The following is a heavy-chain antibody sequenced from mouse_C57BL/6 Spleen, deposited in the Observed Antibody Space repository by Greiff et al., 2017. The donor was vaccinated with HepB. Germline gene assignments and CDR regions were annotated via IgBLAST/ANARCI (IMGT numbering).Heavy chain of an antibody. CDR1: GFSINSDCY. CDR2: TFYSGIT. Sequence: EVQRVESGPSLVRPSQTLSLTCTVTGFSINSDCYWIWIRQFPGNKLEYIRYTFYSGITYYNPSLESRTYITRDTSTNQFSLKLSSVTTEDTATYYCARDHSNYGVDYWGQGTSVTVSS. D-gene: IGHD2-5*01. V-gene: IGHV3-3*01. J-gene: IGHJ4*01. CDR3: ARDHSNYGVDY.